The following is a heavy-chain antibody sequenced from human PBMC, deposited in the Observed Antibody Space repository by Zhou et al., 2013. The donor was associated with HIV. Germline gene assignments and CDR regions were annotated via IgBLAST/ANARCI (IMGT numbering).Heavy chain of an antibody. V-gene: IGHV1-46*01. CDR2: INPSGGST. D-gene: IGHD6-19*01. CDR3: ARDRGQWLVTWGFDY. J-gene: IGHJ4*02. CDR1: GYTFTSYY. Sequence: QVQLVQSGAEVKKPGASVEVSCKASGYTFTSYYMHWVRQAPGQGLEWMGIINPSGGSTSYAQKFQGRVTMTRDTSTSTVYMELSSLRSEDTAVYYCARDRGQWLVTWGFDYWGQGTLVTVSS.